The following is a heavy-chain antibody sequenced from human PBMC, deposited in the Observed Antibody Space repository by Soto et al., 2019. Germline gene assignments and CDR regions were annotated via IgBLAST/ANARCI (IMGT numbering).Heavy chain of an antibody. CDR3: ASGDWFGNWLDP. D-gene: IGHD3-9*01. V-gene: IGHV1-8*03. CDR1: GYSFTSLD. J-gene: IGHJ5*02. Sequence: HVQLVQSGSEVKKPGASVKVSCKSFGYSFTSLDVHWVRQASGQGLEWMGWMNPNSGNTDYAQRFQGRVTITRNTSINTAYMELNSLTSDDTAVYYCASGDWFGNWLDPWGQGTLVTVSS. CDR2: MNPNSGNT.